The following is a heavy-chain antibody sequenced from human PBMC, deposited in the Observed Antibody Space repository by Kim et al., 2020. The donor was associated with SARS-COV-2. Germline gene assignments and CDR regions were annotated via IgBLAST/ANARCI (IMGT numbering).Heavy chain of an antibody. J-gene: IGHJ4*02. D-gene: IGHD3-3*01. V-gene: IGHV3-30*05. Sequence: ADSVGGRFTISRDNSKSTLSLQMNSLRAEGTAVYYCARAYDFWTGYYGDYWGQGTLVTVSS. CDR3: ARAYDFWTGYYGDY.